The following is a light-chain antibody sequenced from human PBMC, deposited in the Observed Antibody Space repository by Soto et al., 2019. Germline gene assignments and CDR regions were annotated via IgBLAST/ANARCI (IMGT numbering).Light chain of an antibody. CDR2: GAS. Sequence: IGLTQSPGTLSLSPGERATLSCRASQSVSSSFLAWYQQKPGQAPWLLIYGASSRATGIPDRFSGSGSGTDFTLTISRLEPEDFAVYYCQQYGSSPLTFGGGTKVDIK. J-gene: IGKJ4*01. V-gene: IGKV3-20*01. CDR1: QSVSSSF. CDR3: QQYGSSPLT.